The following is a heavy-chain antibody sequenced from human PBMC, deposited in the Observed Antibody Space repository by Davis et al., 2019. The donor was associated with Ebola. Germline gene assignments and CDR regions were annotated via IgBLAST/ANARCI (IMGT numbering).Heavy chain of an antibody. D-gene: IGHD1-1*01. Sequence: PGGSLRLSCAASGFTFSDYSMNWVRQAPGKGLEWVSSISGISRYIYYADSLKGRFTISRDNAKNSLHLKMNSLRVEDTALYYCARDRGNGLFDPWGQGTLVTASS. CDR2: ISGISRYI. V-gene: IGHV3-21*01. J-gene: IGHJ5*02. CDR3: ARDRGNGLFDP. CDR1: GFTFSDYS.